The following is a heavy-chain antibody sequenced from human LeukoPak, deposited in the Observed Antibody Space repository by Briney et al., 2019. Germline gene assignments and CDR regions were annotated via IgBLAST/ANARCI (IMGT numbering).Heavy chain of an antibody. D-gene: IGHD2-2*01. J-gene: IGHJ3*02. CDR1: GGTFSSYA. V-gene: IGHV1-69*05. CDR2: IIPIFGTA. Sequence: SVKVSCKASGGTFSSYAISWVRQAPGQGLEWMGGIIPIFGTANYAQKFQGRVTITTDESTSTAYMELSSLRSEDTAVYYCLVVPAANYKRGAFDIWGQGTMVTVSS. CDR3: LVVPAANYKRGAFDI.